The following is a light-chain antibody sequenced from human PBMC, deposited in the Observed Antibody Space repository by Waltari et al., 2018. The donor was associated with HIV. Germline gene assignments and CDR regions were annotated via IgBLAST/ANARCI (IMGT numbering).Light chain of an antibody. CDR2: FFT. J-gene: IGLJ1*01. Sequence: QSALAQPASVSGSPGQAITLFCTGTNDEIARNDYVSLYKVVPNQAPKLPIFFFTRRPSGTSHRFSGFKSGYTASLMIFGLQPEDEADYFCSSYVEGGAYVFGAGTKVTVL. CDR3: SSYVEGGAYV. V-gene: IGLV2-14*03. CDR1: NDEIARNDY.